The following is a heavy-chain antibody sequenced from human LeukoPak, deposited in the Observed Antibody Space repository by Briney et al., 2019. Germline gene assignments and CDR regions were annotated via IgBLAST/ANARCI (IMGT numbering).Heavy chain of an antibody. D-gene: IGHD6-19*01. J-gene: IGHJ4*02. CDR2: ISWDGGSA. V-gene: IGHV3-43D*03. CDR3: AKEGGYSSGWYDY. Sequence: GGSLRLSCEASGFTFDDYAIHWVRQAPGKGLEWVSLISWDGGSAYYADSVKGRFTISRDNSKNSLYLQMNSLRTEDTALYYCAKEGGYSSGWYDYWGQGTLVTVSS. CDR1: GFTFDDYA.